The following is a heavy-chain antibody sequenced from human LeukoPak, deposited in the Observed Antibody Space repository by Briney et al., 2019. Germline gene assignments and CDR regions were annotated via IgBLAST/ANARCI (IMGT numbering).Heavy chain of an antibody. D-gene: IGHD2/OR15-2a*01. CDR2: IYSGGNT. CDR1: GFTVSSNY. J-gene: IGHJ2*01. Sequence: AGGSLRLSCAASGFTVSSNYMSWVRQAPGKGLEWVSVIYSGGNTQYADSVKGRFTISRDNSKNTLYLQMNSLRAEDTAVYYCARATVTLFWYFDLWGRGTLVTVSS. V-gene: IGHV3-66*01. CDR3: ARATVTLFWYFDL.